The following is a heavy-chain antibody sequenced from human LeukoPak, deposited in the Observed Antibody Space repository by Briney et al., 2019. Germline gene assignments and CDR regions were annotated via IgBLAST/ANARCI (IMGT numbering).Heavy chain of an antibody. CDR1: GGSISSYY. CDR2: IYYSGST. J-gene: IGHJ4*02. CDR3: ARGLRGYYYGSGSPPYYFDY. Sequence: SETLSLTCTVSGGSISSYYWSWIRQPPGKGLEWIGYIYYSGSTNYNPSLKSRVTISVDTSKNQFSLKLSSVTAADTAVYYCARGLRGYYYGSGSPPYYFDYWGQGTLVTVSS. V-gene: IGHV4-59*12. D-gene: IGHD3-10*01.